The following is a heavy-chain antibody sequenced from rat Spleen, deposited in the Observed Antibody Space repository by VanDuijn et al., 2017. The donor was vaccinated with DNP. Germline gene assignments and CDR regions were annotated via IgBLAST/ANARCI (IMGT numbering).Heavy chain of an antibody. CDR1: GFTFSYYW. Sequence: EVQLVESGGGLVQPGRSLKLSCVASGFTFSYYWMTWIRQVPGKGLEWIASITSGRAVTSYPDSVKGRFTISRDDAKNTLYLQMNSLRSEDTATYYCTRVGDYHDGGDGDVLDVWGQGTSVTVSS. CDR2: ITSGRAVT. D-gene: IGHD1-12*02. V-gene: IGHV5-31*01. J-gene: IGHJ4*01. CDR3: TRVGDYHDGGDGDVLDV.